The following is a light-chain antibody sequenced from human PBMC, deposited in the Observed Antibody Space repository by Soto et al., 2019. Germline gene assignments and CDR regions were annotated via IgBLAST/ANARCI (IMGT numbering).Light chain of an antibody. V-gene: IGLV2-14*01. J-gene: IGLJ2*01. CDR2: EVS. CDR1: SSDVGDYNY. Sequence: QSALTQPASVSGSPGQSITISCTGTSSDVGDYNYVSWYQQHPGKAPKLMIYEVSNRPSGVSNRFSASKSGNTASLTISGLQAEDEADDYCSSYTSSSTLVFGGGTKLTVL. CDR3: SSYTSSSTLV.